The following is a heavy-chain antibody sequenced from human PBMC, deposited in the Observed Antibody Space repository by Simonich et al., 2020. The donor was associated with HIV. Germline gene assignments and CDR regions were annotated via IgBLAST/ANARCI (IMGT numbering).Heavy chain of an antibody. Sequence: QVQLVQSGAEVKKPGASLKVSCKTSGYTFPSFVISWVRQAPGQGLKWMGWISAYNGNTNYAQNLQGRVTMTTDTSTSTAYMELRSLRSDDTAVYYCARLIVGATYFDYWGQGTLVTVSS. D-gene: IGHD1-26*01. J-gene: IGHJ4*02. V-gene: IGHV1-18*01. CDR1: GYTFPSFV. CDR2: ISAYNGNT. CDR3: ARLIVGATYFDY.